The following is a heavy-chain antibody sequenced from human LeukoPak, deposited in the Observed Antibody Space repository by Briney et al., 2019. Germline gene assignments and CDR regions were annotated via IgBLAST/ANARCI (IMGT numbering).Heavy chain of an antibody. CDR2: IYYSGNT. D-gene: IGHD3-10*01. CDR1: GGSISSTIYY. CDR3: ARDFYYGSGSYYTIDY. V-gene: IGHV4-39*07. Sequence: SETLSLTCTVSGGSISSTIYYWGWIRQPPGKGLEWIGNIYYSGNTYYNPSLKSRVTISVDTSKNQFSLKLSSVTAADTAVYHCARDFYYGSGSYYTIDYWGQGTLVTVSS. J-gene: IGHJ4*02.